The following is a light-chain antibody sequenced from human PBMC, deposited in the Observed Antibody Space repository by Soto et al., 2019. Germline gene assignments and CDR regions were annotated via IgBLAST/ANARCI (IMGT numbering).Light chain of an antibody. CDR1: SSNIGNNF. CDR3: GTWDSSLSAGV. CDR2: AND. V-gene: IGLV1-51*02. J-gene: IGLJ2*01. Sequence: QSMLTQPPSVSAAPGQRVTISCSGSSSNIGNNFVSWYQQFPGTAPKLLIYANDKRPSGISDRFSGSKSGTSATLGITGLQTGDEADYYCGTWDSSLSAGVFGGGTQLTVL.